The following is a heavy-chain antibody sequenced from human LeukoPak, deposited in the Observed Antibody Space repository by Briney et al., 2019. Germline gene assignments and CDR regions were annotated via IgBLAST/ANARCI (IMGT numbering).Heavy chain of an antibody. CDR3: ARRWTGDAFDI. V-gene: IGHV4-59*01. Sequence: SETLSLTCTVSGGSISSYYWSWIRQPPGKGLKWIGYIYYSGSTNYNPSLKSRVTISVDTSKNQFSLKLGSVTAADTAVYYCARRWTGDAFDIWGQGTMVTVSS. CDR2: IYYSGST. D-gene: IGHD3/OR15-3a*01. CDR1: GGSISSYY. J-gene: IGHJ3*02.